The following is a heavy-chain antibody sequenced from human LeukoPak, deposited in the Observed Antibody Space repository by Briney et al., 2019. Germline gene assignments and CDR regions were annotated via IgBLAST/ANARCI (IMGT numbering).Heavy chain of an antibody. CDR2: ISFDGSDK. J-gene: IGHJ4*02. CDR1: GFTFSSYA. V-gene: IGHV3-30*04. Sequence: GGSLRLSCAASGFTFSSYAMHWVRQAPGKGLEWVALISFDGSDKYYAGSVKGRCTISRDNSKNSLYLQMHSLRAEDTAVYYCARDLLAVAAMGVALDYWGQGTLVTVSS. D-gene: IGHD6-19*01. CDR3: ARDLLAVAAMGVALDY.